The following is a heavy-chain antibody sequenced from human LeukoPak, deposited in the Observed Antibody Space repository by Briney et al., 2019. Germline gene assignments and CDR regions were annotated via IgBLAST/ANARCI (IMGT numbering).Heavy chain of an antibody. CDR1: GGSLSSGSYY. CDR2: IYTSGST. Sequence: PSETLSLTCTVSGGSLSSGSYYWSWIRQPAGKGLEWIGRIYTSGSTNYNPSLKSRVTISVDTSKNQFSLKLSSVTAADTAVYYCARFIGDFWSGYPETLDYWGQGTLVTVSS. J-gene: IGHJ4*02. V-gene: IGHV4-61*02. D-gene: IGHD3-3*01. CDR3: ARFIGDFWSGYPETLDY.